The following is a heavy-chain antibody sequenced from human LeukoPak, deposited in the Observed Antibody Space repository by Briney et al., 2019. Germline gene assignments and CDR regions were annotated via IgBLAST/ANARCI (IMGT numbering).Heavy chain of an antibody. CDR1: GGSISSYY. Sequence: ASETLSLTCTVSGGSISSYYWSWIRQPPGKGLDWIGYIYYSGSTNYNPSLKSRVTISVDTSKNQFSLKLSSVTAADTAVYYCARVGRGYSFGPPPNYYYYYYMDVWGKGTTVTVSS. J-gene: IGHJ6*03. D-gene: IGHD5-18*01. CDR2: IYYSGST. V-gene: IGHV4-59*01. CDR3: ARVGRGYSFGPPPNYYYYYYMDV.